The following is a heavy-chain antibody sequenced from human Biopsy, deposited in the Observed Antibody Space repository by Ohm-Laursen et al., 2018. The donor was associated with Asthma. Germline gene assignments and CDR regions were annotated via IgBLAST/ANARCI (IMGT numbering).Heavy chain of an antibody. V-gene: IGHV3-30*03. CDR3: ARGLDYSGRSGFDY. Sequence: SLRLSCSAFKFSFSNFGMHWVRQAPGKGLEWVALMSYDGSIKDYADSVKGRFTISRDNSMNTLYLHMNSLRVEDTAVYYCARGLDYSGRSGFDYWGQGTLVTVSS. CDR2: MSYDGSIK. J-gene: IGHJ4*02. D-gene: IGHD3-10*01. CDR1: KFSFSNFG.